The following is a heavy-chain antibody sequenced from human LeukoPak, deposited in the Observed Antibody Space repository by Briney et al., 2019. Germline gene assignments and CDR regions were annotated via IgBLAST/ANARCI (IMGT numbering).Heavy chain of an antibody. D-gene: IGHD7-27*01. CDR2: LFYSGST. V-gene: IGHV4-39*07. Sequence: PSETLSLTCTVSGGSISSTPYYWGWIRQPPGKGLEWIGSLFYSGSTYYNPSLKSRVTISVDTPNNQVSLILRSVTAADTAVYFCAKEPTGAKTFDSWGQGTLVTVSS. CDR1: GGSISSTPYY. J-gene: IGHJ4*02. CDR3: AKEPTGAKTFDS.